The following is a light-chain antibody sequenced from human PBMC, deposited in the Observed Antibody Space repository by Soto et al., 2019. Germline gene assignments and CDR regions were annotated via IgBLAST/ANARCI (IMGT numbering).Light chain of an antibody. V-gene: IGKV3-15*01. CDR3: QQYNSWLWT. CDR2: GAS. CDR1: QSVSSK. J-gene: IGKJ1*01. Sequence: EIVMTQSLATLSVSPGEGATLSCRASQSVSSKLAWYQQKPGQAARLLIYGASTRATGIPARFSGSGSGTEFTLIISSLQSEDSAVYYCQQYNSWLWTFGQGTKVEIK.